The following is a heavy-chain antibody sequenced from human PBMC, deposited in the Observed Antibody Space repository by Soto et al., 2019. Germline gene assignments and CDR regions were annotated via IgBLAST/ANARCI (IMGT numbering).Heavy chain of an antibody. J-gene: IGHJ4*02. CDR1: GFTFSSYG. D-gene: IGHD6-19*01. Sequence: QVQLVESGGGVVQPGRSLRLSCAASGFTFSSYGMHWVRQAPGKGLEWVAVISYDGSNKYYADSVKGRFTISRDNSKKTLYLQMNSLRAEDKAVYYCAKDRRVVAVAAPFDYWGQGTLVTVSS. CDR3: AKDRRVVAVAAPFDY. CDR2: ISYDGSNK. V-gene: IGHV3-30*18.